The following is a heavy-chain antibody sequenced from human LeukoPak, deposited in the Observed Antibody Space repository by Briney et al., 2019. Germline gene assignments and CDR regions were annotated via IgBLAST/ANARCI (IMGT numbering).Heavy chain of an antibody. CDR3: ARARTMVRGVIITEYYYGMDV. J-gene: IGHJ6*04. CDR2: INAGNGNT. CDR1: GYTFTSYA. V-gene: IGHV1-3*01. D-gene: IGHD3-10*01. Sequence: ASVKVSCKASGYTFTSYAMHWVRQAPGQRLEWMGWINAGNGNTKYSQKFQGRVTITRDTSASTAYMELSSLRSEDTAVYYCARARTMVRGVIITEYYYGMDVWGKGTTVTVSS.